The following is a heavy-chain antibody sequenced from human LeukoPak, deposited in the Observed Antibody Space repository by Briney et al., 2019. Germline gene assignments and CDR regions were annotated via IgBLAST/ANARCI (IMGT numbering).Heavy chain of an antibody. CDR3: TRSTGWYNYFDY. Sequence: GGSLRLSCVASGFTFDNYAMHWVRQAPGKVLEWVPGITWNSGSIAYADSVKGRFTISRDNAENSLYLQMNSLRAEDVALYYCTRSTGWYNYFDYWGQGALVTVSS. V-gene: IGHV3-9*03. J-gene: IGHJ4*02. D-gene: IGHD6-19*01. CDR2: ITWNSGSI. CDR1: GFTFDNYA.